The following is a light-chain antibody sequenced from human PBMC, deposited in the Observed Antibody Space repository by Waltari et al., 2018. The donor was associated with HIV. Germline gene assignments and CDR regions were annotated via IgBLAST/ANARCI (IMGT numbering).Light chain of an antibody. CDR2: RAS. CDR3: QQYDNDLWT. V-gene: IGKV1-5*03. Sequence: DIQMTKSHFTLSASVGDRVTITCRASHSISSWLDWYQQKPGNVPKLLIYRASTLESGVPSRFSGSGSGTEFTLTSSSLQPDDFATYYCQQYDNDLWTFGQGTKVEIK. J-gene: IGKJ1*01. CDR1: HSISSW.